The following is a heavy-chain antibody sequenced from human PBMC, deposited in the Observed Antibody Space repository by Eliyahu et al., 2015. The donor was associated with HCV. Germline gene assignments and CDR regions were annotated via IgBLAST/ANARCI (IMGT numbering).Heavy chain of an antibody. J-gene: IGHJ6*02. V-gene: IGHV1-58*01. CDR3: AADSFRSRMYYYGSGSVKPNSFYGMDV. CDR2: VVVGSGNT. CDR1: GFTFTSSA. D-gene: IGHD3-10*01. Sequence: QMQLVQSGPEVKKPGTSVKVSCKASGFTFTSSAVQWVRQARGQRLEWIGWVVVGSGNTNYAQKFQERVTITRDMSTSTAYMELSSLRSEDTAVYYCAADSFRSRMYYYGSGSVKPNSFYGMDVWGQGTTVTVSS.